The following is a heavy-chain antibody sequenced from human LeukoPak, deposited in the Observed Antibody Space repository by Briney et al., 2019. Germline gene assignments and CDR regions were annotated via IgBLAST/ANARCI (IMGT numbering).Heavy chain of an antibody. Sequence: SETLSLTCAVYGGSFSGYYWSWIRQPPGKGLEWIGEINHSGSNNYNPSLKSRVTISVDTSKNQFSLKLSSVTAADTAVYYCARRRSLPMVRGGGWFDPWGQGTLVTVSS. V-gene: IGHV4-34*01. CDR2: INHSGSN. J-gene: IGHJ5*02. CDR1: GGSFSGYY. CDR3: ARRRSLPMVRGGGWFDP. D-gene: IGHD3-10*01.